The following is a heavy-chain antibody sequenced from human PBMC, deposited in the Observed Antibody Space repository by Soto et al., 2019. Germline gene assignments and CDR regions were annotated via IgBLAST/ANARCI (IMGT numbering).Heavy chain of an antibody. Sequence: QVQLVQSGAEVKKPGASVKVSCKASGYTFTSYYMHWVRQAPGQGLEWMGIINPIGGSTSYAQKFQGRVTMTRDTSTSTVYMEVSRLRSEDTAVYYCARDPSYCSGGSCYDAYGMDVWGQGTTVTVSS. J-gene: IGHJ6*02. CDR3: ARDPSYCSGGSCYDAYGMDV. D-gene: IGHD2-15*01. V-gene: IGHV1-46*01. CDR2: INPIGGST. CDR1: GYTFTSYY.